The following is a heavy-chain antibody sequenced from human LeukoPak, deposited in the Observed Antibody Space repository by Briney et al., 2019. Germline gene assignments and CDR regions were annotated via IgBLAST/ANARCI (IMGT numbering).Heavy chain of an antibody. CDR3: ARGRDSRGYQFKGFDY. D-gene: IGHD3-22*01. CDR1: GGSISSGANF. Sequence: SETLSLTCTISGGSISSGANFWPWIRQPPGRGLEWIGYIQYSGSTYYNPSLKSRLTISSDTSKNQFSLRLSSVTAADTAVYYRARGRDSRGYQFKGFDYWGQGTLVTVSS. J-gene: IGHJ4*02. CDR2: IQYSGST. V-gene: IGHV4-30-4*01.